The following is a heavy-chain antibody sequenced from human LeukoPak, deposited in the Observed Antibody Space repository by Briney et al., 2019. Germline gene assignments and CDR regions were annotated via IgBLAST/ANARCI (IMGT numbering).Heavy chain of an antibody. J-gene: IGHJ3*02. CDR1: GGSISSYY. Sequence: SETLSLTCTVSGGSISSYYWSWIRQPPGKGLEWIGYIYYSGGTNYNPSLKSRVTISVDTSKNQFSLKLSSVTAADTAVYYCARDQGYYRAFDIWGQGTMVTVSS. CDR2: IYYSGGT. CDR3: ARDQGYYRAFDI. D-gene: IGHD1-14*01. V-gene: IGHV4-59*01.